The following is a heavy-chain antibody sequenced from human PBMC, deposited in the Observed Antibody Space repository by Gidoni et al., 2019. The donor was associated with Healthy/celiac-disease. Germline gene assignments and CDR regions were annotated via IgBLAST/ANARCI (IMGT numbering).Heavy chain of an antibody. CDR1: GFTFSSYE. D-gene: IGHD3-22*01. J-gene: IGHJ4*02. CDR3: ARTIVVVIGFDY. V-gene: IGHV3-48*03. Sequence: EVQLVESGGGLVQPAGSLRLSSPASGFTFSSYEMNWFRQAPGKGLEWVSYISSSGSNIYYADSVKGRFTISRDNAKNSLYLQMNSLRAEDTAVYECARTIVVVIGFDYWGQGTLVTVSS. CDR2: ISSSGSNI.